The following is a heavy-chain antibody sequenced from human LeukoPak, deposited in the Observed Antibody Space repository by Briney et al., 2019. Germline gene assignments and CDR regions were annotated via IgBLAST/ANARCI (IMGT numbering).Heavy chain of an antibody. CDR1: GFTLSSYS. J-gene: IGHJ4*02. CDR2: ISSGSTTI. CDR3: ARDVEQWLLLVYYFDY. V-gene: IGHV3-48*01. Sequence: GGSLRLSCATSGFTLSSYSMNWVRQAPGKGLEWVSYISSGSTTIYYADSVKGRFTISRDNAKNSLYLQMNSLRAEDTAVYYCARDVEQWLLLVYYFDYWGQGTLVTVSS. D-gene: IGHD6-19*01.